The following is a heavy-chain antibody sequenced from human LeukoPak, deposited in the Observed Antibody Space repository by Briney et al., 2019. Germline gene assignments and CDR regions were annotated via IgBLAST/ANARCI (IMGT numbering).Heavy chain of an antibody. CDR3: ARSARSGWFDP. J-gene: IGHJ5*02. D-gene: IGHD3-3*01. Sequence: SETLSLTCTVSGGSISSYYWSWIRQPPGKGLEWIGYIYYSGSTNYHPSLKSRITISVDTSKNQFSLKLSSVTAADTAVYYCARSARSGWFDPWGQGTLVTVSS. CDR2: IYYSGST. CDR1: GGSISSYY. V-gene: IGHV4-59*01.